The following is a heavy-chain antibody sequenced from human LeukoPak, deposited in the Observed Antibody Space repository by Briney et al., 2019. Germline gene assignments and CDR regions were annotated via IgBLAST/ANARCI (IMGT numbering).Heavy chain of an antibody. Sequence: GGSLRLSCAASGFTFSSYAMSWVRQAPGKWLEWVSAISGSGGSTYYADSVKGRFTISRDNSKNTLYLQMNSLRAEDTAVYYCAKVGQYQLLFEAYFDYWGQGTLVTVSS. D-gene: IGHD2-2*01. V-gene: IGHV3-23*01. CDR1: GFTFSSYA. CDR2: ISGSGGST. CDR3: AKVGQYQLLFEAYFDY. J-gene: IGHJ4*02.